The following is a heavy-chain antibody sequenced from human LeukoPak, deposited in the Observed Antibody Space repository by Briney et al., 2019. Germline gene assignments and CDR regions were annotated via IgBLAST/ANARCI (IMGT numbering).Heavy chain of an antibody. D-gene: IGHD2-21*01. CDR1: GGSISSGDYY. CDR2: IYYSVST. V-gene: IGHV4-61*08. Sequence: MPSETLSLTCTVSGGSISSGDYYWSWIRQPPGKGLEWIGYIYYSVSTYYNPSLKSRVTLSVDTSQNQFSLKLSSVTAADTAVYYCAREYCGGDCYWSYYYYYMDVWGKRTTVTVSS. J-gene: IGHJ6*03. CDR3: AREYCGGDCYWSYYYYYMDV.